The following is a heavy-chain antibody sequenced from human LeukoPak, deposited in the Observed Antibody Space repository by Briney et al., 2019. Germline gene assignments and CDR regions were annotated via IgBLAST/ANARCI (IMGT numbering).Heavy chain of an antibody. CDR2: IVVGSGNT. V-gene: IGHV1-58*01. Sequence: GASVTVSCKASGFTFTSSAVQWVRQARGQRLEWIGWIVVGSGNTNYAQKFQERVTITRDMSTSTAYVELSSLRSEDTAVYYCAATGGHYDSSGYSDYWGQGTLVTVSS. CDR3: AATGGHYDSSGYSDY. J-gene: IGHJ4*02. CDR1: GFTFTSSA. D-gene: IGHD3-22*01.